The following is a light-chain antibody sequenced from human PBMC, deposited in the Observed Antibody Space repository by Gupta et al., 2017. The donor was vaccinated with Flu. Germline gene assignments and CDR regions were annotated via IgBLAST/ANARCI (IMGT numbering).Light chain of an antibody. CDR3: QQRSNWPPVYT. CDR2: DAS. CDR1: QSISSY. V-gene: IGKV3-11*01. Sequence: EIVLPQSPATLSLSPGERATLSCRASQSISSYLAWYQQKPGQAPRLLIYDASNRATGIPARFSGSGSGTDFTLTISSLEPEDFAIYYCQQRSNWPPVYTFGQGTKLEIK. J-gene: IGKJ2*01.